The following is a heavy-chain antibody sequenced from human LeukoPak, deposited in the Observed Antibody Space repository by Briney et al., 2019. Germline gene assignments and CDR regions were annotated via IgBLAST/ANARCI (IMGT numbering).Heavy chain of an antibody. CDR2: ISGGGAGVST. CDR1: GFTFSSYA. D-gene: IGHD3-10*01. CDR3: AKSTSDYYGWESFNY. J-gene: IGHJ4*02. Sequence: GGSLRLSCAASGFTFSSYAMSWVRQAPGKGLDWVSAISGGGAGVSTYYAGSVKGRFTISRDNSKNTLYLQMNSLRAEDTAVYYCAKSTSDYYGWESFNYWGQGTLVTVSS. V-gene: IGHV3-23*01.